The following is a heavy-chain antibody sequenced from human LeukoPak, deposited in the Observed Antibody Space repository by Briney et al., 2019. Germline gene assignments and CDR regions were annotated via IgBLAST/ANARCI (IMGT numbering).Heavy chain of an antibody. CDR1: GGSISTGNYW. V-gene: IGHV4-39*01. D-gene: IGHD3-16*01. J-gene: IGHJ4*02. Sequence: PSETLSLTCDVSGGSISTGNYWWGWLRQPPGKGLEWIGIIFHTGKTHDNPSLKSRVSMSVDTSKNQFSRRLSAVTAADTAVYYCARQMGVGVWALDYWGQGALVTVSS. CDR3: ARQMGVGVWALDY. CDR2: IFHTGKT.